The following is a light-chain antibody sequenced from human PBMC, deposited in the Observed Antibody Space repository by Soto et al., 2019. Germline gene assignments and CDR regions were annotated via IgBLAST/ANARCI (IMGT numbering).Light chain of an antibody. CDR2: DVS. Sequence: QSALIKPASVSGSPAQSITISCTGTSSDVGGYDFVSWYQHHPGKSPRLMIYDVSHRPSGDSDRFSASRSGNTASLITSGRLAEDGAVYYWSSYTSISRYVFRTATKGPV. V-gene: IGLV2-14*03. J-gene: IGLJ1*01. CDR3: SSYTSISRYV. CDR1: SSDVGGYDF.